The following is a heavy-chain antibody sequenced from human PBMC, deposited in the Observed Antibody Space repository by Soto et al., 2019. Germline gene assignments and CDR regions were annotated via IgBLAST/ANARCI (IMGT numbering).Heavy chain of an antibody. V-gene: IGHV3-30*18. J-gene: IGHJ6*02. Sequence: PGGSLRLSCAASGFTFGSYGMHWVRQAPGKGLEWVAVISYDGSNKYYADSVKGRFTISRDNSKNTLYLQMNSPRAEDTAVYYCAKDVVVGATTGLGDYYYYYGMDVWGQGTTVTASS. CDR1: GFTFGSYG. D-gene: IGHD1-26*01. CDR2: ISYDGSNK. CDR3: AKDVVVGATTGLGDYYYYYGMDV.